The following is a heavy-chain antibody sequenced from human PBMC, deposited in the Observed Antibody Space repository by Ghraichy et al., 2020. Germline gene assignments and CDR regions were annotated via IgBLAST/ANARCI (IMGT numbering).Heavy chain of an antibody. V-gene: IGHV3-23*01. Sequence: LSLTCAASGFTFSSYAMSWVRQAPGKGLEWVSAISGSGGSTYYADSVKGRFTISRDNSKNTLYLQMNSLRAEDTAVYYCAKDDYYYYYGMDVWGQGTTVTVSS. CDR1: GFTFSSYA. CDR3: AKDDYYYYYGMDV. CDR2: ISGSGGST. J-gene: IGHJ6*02.